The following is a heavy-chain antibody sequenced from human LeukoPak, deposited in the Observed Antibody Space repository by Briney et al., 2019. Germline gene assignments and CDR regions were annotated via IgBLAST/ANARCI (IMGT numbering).Heavy chain of an antibody. Sequence: ASVKVSCKASGYTFTSYDINWVRQATGQGLEWMGWMNPNSGNTGYAQKFQGRVTMTRNTSISTAYMELSSLRSGDTAVYYCARGGSGSYYFDYWGQGTLVTVSS. J-gene: IGHJ4*02. CDR2: MNPNSGNT. CDR3: ARGGSGSYYFDY. D-gene: IGHD1-26*01. CDR1: GYTFTSYD. V-gene: IGHV1-8*01.